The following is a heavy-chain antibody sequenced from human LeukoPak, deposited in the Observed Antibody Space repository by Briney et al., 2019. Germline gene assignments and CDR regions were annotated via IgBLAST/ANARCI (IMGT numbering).Heavy chain of an antibody. CDR3: ARGGATTVTTRGAFDI. Sequence: SETLSLTCAVYGGSFSGYYWSWIRQPPGKGREWIGEINHSGSTNYNPSLKSRVTISVDTSKNQFSPKLSSVTAADTAVYYCARGGATTVTTRGAFDIWGQGTMVTVSS. CDR2: INHSGST. J-gene: IGHJ3*02. D-gene: IGHD4-17*01. CDR1: GGSFSGYY. V-gene: IGHV4-34*01.